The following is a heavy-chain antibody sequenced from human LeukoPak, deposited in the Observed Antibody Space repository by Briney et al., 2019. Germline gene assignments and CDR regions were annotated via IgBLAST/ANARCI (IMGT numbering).Heavy chain of an antibody. V-gene: IGHV3-21*01. CDR1: GFTFSSHD. CDR2: ITTATSSYI. D-gene: IGHD2-2*01. Sequence: PGGSLRLSCAASGFTFSSHDMNWVRQAPGKGLEWVSSITTATSSYIYYADSVKGRFTISRDDAKNSLYLQMNSLRAEDTAVYYCARDRIVVVPAAKSHWFDPWGQGTLVTVSS. J-gene: IGHJ5*02. CDR3: ARDRIVVVPAAKSHWFDP.